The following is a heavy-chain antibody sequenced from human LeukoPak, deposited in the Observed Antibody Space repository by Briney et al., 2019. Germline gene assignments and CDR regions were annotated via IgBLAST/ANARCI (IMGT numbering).Heavy chain of an antibody. V-gene: IGHV3-9*01. CDR1: GFTFDDYA. J-gene: IGHJ3*02. CDR3: ARDRGVDAFDI. Sequence: GGSLRLSCAASGFTFDDYAMHWVRQAPGKGLEWVSGINWNSGSIGYADSVKGRFTISRDNAKNSLYLQMNSLRAEDTAVYYCARDRGVDAFDIWGQGTMVTVSS. D-gene: IGHD3-10*01. CDR2: INWNSGSI.